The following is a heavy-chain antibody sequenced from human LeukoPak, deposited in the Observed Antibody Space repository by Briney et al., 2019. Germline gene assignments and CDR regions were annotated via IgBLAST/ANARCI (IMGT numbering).Heavy chain of an antibody. J-gene: IGHJ4*02. D-gene: IGHD2-2*01. V-gene: IGHV3-48*01. CDR1: GFTFSSYS. CDR3: ARAGLVVPAAKGWNFDY. CDR2: ISSSSSTI. Sequence: GGSLRLSCAASGFTFSSYSMNWVRQAPGKGLEWVSYISSSSSTIYYADSVKGRFTISRDNAKNSLYLQMNSLRAEDTAVYYCARAGLVVPAAKGWNFDYWGQGTLVTASS.